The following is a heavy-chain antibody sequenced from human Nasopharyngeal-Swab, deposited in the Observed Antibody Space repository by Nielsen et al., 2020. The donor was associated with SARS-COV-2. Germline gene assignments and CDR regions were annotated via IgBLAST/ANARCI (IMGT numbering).Heavy chain of an antibody. CDR3: ARDRGEELAVNYGMDV. V-gene: IGHV1-2*02. CDR2: INPNSGGT. CDR1: GYIFTSYG. J-gene: IGHJ6*02. D-gene: IGHD1-26*01. Sequence: ASVKVSCKASGYIFTSYGISWVRQAPGQGLEWMGWINPNSGGTKYAQKFQDRVTVTRDTSISTAYLDLSSLTSDDTAVYYCARDRGEELAVNYGMDVWGQGTTVTVSS.